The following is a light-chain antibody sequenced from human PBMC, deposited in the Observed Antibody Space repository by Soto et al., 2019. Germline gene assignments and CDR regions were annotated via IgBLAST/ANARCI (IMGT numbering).Light chain of an antibody. CDR2: GAS. J-gene: IGKJ1*01. Sequence: EIVLTQSPGTLSLSPGERATLSCRASQSISSPYLAWYQQKPGQAPRLLIDGASSRATGVPDRFSGSGSGTDFNLTISRLEPEDFAVYYCQQYDSWTFGQGTKVDIK. CDR1: QSISSPY. V-gene: IGKV3-20*01. CDR3: QQYDSWT.